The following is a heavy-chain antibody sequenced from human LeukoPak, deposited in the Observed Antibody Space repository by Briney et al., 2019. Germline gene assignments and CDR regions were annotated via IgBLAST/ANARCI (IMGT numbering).Heavy chain of an antibody. Sequence: PSETLSLTYTVSGGSISSSSYYWGWIRQPPGKGLEWIGSIYYSGSTYYNPSLKSRVTISVDTSKNQFSLKLSSVTAADTAVYYCARITLAVTLYAFDIWGQGTMVTVSS. V-gene: IGHV4-39*01. CDR3: ARITLAVTLYAFDI. J-gene: IGHJ3*02. CDR2: IYYSGST. CDR1: GGSISSSSYY. D-gene: IGHD3-16*01.